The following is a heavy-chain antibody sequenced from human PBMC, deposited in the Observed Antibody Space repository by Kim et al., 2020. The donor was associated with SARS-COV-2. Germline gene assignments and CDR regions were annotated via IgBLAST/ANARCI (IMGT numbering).Heavy chain of an antibody. D-gene: IGHD5-18*01. J-gene: IGHJ4*02. Sequence: AKSGKGRFTISRDKNKNTLYLQMNRRRAEDTAVYYCENVWIQLWLPHFDYWGQGTLVTVSS. V-gene: IGHV3-23*01. CDR3: ENVWIQLWLPHFDY.